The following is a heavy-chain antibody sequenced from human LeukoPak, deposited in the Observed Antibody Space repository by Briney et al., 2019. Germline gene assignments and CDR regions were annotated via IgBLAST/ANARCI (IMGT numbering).Heavy chain of an antibody. D-gene: IGHD3-10*01. V-gene: IGHV1-18*01. CDR2: ISAYNGGT. Sequence: ASAKVSCKASAYTFTTYAIAWVRQAPGQELEWRGWISAYNGGTNYAQKFRGRVTMTTDTSTNTGYMELRSLRSDDTAVYFCARDQLRYYGSNNYYSDMDFWGQGTTVTVSS. CDR3: ARDQLRYYGSNNYYSDMDF. CDR1: AYTFTTYA. J-gene: IGHJ6*02.